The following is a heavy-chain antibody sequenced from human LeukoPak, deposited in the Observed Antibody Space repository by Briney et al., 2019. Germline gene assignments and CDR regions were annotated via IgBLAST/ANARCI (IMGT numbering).Heavy chain of an antibody. CDR1: GFTFSSYA. Sequence: GGSLRLSCAASGFTFSSYAMHWVRQAPGKGLEWVAVISYDGSNKYYADSVKGRFTISRDNSKNTLYLQMSSLRAEDTAVYYCARDQWELGGPEGAFDIWGQGTMVTVSS. V-gene: IGHV3-30-3*01. CDR2: ISYDGSNK. J-gene: IGHJ3*02. CDR3: ARDQWELGGPEGAFDI. D-gene: IGHD1-26*01.